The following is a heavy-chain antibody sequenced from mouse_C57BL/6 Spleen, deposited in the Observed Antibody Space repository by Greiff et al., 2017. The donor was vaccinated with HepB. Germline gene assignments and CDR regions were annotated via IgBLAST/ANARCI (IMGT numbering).Heavy chain of an antibody. D-gene: IGHD1-1*01. J-gene: IGHJ2*01. V-gene: IGHV1-80*01. CDR1: GYAFSSYW. CDR2: IYPGDGDT. Sequence: VQLQQSGAELVKPGASVKISCKASGYAFSSYWMNWVKQRPGKGLEWIGQIYPGDGDTNYNGKFKGKATLTADKSSSTAYMQLSSLTSEDSAVYFCARVSSEYYYGSSYVLDYWGQGTTLTVSS. CDR3: ARVSSEYYYGSSYVLDY.